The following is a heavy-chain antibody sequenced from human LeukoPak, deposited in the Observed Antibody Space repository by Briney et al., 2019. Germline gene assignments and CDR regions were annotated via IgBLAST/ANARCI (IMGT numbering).Heavy chain of an antibody. CDR2: IKQDGSEK. D-gene: IGHD6-19*01. CDR1: GFTFSSYW. CDR3: AKGQWLEGGDAFDI. Sequence: PGGSPRLSCAASGFTFSSYWMSWVRQAPGKGLEWVANIKQDGSEKYYVDSVKGRFTISRDNAKNSLYLQMNSLRAEDTALYYCAKGQWLEGGDAFDIWGQGTMVTVSS. V-gene: IGHV3-7*03. J-gene: IGHJ3*02.